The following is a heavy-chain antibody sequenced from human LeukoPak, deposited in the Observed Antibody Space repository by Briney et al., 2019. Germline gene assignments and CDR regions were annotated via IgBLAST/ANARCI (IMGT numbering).Heavy chain of an antibody. CDR2: IYSGGST. J-gene: IGHJ2*01. Sequence: GGSLRLSCAASGFIVSSNYMSWVRQAPGKGLEWVSVIYSGGSTYYADSVKGRFTISRDNSKNTLYLQMNRLRAEDTAVYYCARGRPYWYFDLWGRGTLVTVSS. V-gene: IGHV3-53*01. CDR3: ARGRPYWYFDL. CDR1: GFIVSSNY.